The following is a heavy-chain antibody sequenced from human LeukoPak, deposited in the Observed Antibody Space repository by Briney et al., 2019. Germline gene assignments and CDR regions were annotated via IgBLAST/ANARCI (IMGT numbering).Heavy chain of an antibody. CDR3: ARDNSEGATTDYFDY. D-gene: IGHD1-26*01. CDR1: GGSISSYY. V-gene: IGHV4-59*12. Sequence: SETLSLTCTVSGGSISSYYWSWIRQPPGKGLEWIGYIYYSGSTNYNPSLKSRVTMSVDTSKNQFSLKLSSVTAADTAVYYCARDNSEGATTDYFDYWGQGTLVTVSS. J-gene: IGHJ4*02. CDR2: IYYSGST.